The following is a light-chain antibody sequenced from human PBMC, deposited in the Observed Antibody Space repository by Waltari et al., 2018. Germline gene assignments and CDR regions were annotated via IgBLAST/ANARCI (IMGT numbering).Light chain of an antibody. V-gene: IGLV1-40*01. J-gene: IGLJ2*01. Sequence: QSVLTQPPSLSGAPGQRVTISCTGNSSNIGAGYAVHWYQQLPGAAPKLLIYDTADRPSGVPDRFSGSKSDTAASLAITGLQAEDEADYYCQSYDNSLSGVIFGGGTKLTVL. CDR3: QSYDNSLSGVI. CDR1: SSNIGAGYA. CDR2: DTA.